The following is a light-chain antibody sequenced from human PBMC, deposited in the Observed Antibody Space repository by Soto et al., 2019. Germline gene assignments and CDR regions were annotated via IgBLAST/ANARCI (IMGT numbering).Light chain of an antibody. CDR3: QQYNFWPPLT. V-gene: IGKV3-15*01. J-gene: IGKJ4*01. Sequence: EIVMTQSPATLSVSPGERATLSFSASQSVNGNLAWYRQKPGQAPRLLISDASTRATGVPARFSGSESGTECTLTISSLQSEDSYIYYCQQYNFWPPLTFGGGHKVEL. CDR1: QSVNGN. CDR2: DAS.